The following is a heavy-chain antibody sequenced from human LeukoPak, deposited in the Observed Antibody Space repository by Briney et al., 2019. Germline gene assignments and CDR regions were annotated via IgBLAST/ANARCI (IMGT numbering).Heavy chain of an antibody. Sequence: SETLSLTCAVYGGSFSGYYWSWIRQPPGKGLEWIGEINHSGSTNYNPSLKSRVTISVDTSKNQFSLKLSSVTAADTAVYYCARLTPPAGIWAFDIWGQGTMVTVSS. CDR1: GGSFSGYY. CDR2: INHSGST. CDR3: ARLTPPAGIWAFDI. V-gene: IGHV4-34*01. D-gene: IGHD6-13*01. J-gene: IGHJ3*02.